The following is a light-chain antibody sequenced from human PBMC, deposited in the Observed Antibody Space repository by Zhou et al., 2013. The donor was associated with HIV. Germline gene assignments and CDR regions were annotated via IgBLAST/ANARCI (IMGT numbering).Light chain of an antibody. Sequence: DIVMTQSPLSLPVTPGEPASISCRSSQSLLYTNGYNYLDWYLQKPGQSPQLLIYLGSNRASGVPDRFSGSGSGTDFTLKISRVEAEDVGVYWCMQGTHWPRTFGGGTKVEIK. CDR1: QSLLYTNGYNY. J-gene: IGKJ4*01. V-gene: IGKV2-28*01. CDR2: LGS. CDR3: MQGTHWPRT.